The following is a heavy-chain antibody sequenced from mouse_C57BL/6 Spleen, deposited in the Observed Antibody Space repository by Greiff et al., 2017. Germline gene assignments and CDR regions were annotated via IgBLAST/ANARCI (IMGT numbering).Heavy chain of an antibody. CDR3: ARPTGNAMDY. CDR1: GYTFTSYW. CDR2: IDPSDSYT. V-gene: IGHV1-69*01. Sequence: QVQLQQPGAELVMPGASVKLSCKASGYTFTSYWMHWVKQRPGQGLEWIGEIDPSDSYTNYNQKFKGKSTLTVDKSSSTAYMQLSSLTSEDSAVYYCARPTGNAMDYWGQGTSVTDSS. J-gene: IGHJ4*01. D-gene: IGHD4-1*01.